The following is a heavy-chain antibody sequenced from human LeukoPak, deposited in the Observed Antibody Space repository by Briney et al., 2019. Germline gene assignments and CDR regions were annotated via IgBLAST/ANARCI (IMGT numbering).Heavy chain of an antibody. J-gene: IGHJ5*02. CDR3: ARLARDECESDQCYSWFGP. Sequence: SETLSLTCTVSGASLTTNYWSWIRRPPGKGLEWIGYIYYPRNTDYNPSLQSRVIISVDASKNQISLNLISLTAADTAMYYCARLARDECESDQCYSWFGPWGQGTLVTVSS. CDR2: IYYPRNT. V-gene: IGHV4-59*01. CDR1: GASLTTNY. D-gene: IGHD4-11*01.